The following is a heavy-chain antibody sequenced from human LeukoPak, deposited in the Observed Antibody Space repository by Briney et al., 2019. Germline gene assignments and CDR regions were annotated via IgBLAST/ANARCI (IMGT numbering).Heavy chain of an antibody. CDR3: ATRTSGLDC. Sequence: SETLSLTCTVYGGSFSGYYWSWIRQPPGRGLEWIGDVNHSGNTAYNPSLKRRVTISVDTSKNQFSLKLRSVTAADTAVYYCATRTSGLDCWGQGNLVTVSS. CDR2: VNHSGNT. CDR1: GGSFSGYY. D-gene: IGHD6-19*01. V-gene: IGHV4-34*01. J-gene: IGHJ4*02.